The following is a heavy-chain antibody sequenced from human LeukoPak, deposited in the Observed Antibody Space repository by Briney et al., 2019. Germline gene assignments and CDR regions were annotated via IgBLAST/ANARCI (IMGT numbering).Heavy chain of an antibody. CDR2: IYYSGSI. V-gene: IGHV4-59*01. J-gene: IGHJ4*02. Sequence: SETLSLTCTDPGGSISSYYWSWIRQPPGKGLEWIGHIYYSGSIIYNPSLKSRVTISVDTSKNQFSLKLSSVTAADTAVYYCARSHSVWTSFDYWGQGTLVTVSS. CDR3: ARSHSVWTSFDY. D-gene: IGHD3/OR15-3a*01. CDR1: GGSISSYY.